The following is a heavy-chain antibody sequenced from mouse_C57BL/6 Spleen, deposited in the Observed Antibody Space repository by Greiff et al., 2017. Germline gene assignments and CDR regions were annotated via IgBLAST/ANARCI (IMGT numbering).Heavy chain of an antibody. CDR2: IYPGDGDT. Sequence: VQLQQSGPELVKPGASVKISCKASGYAFSSSWMNWVKQRPGKGLEWIGRIYPGDGDTNYNGKFKGKATLTADKSSSTAYMQLSSLTSEDSAVYFCARSDYGNPAYWGQGTLVTVSA. J-gene: IGHJ3*01. CDR1: GYAFSSSW. V-gene: IGHV1-82*01. CDR3: ARSDYGNPAY. D-gene: IGHD2-1*01.